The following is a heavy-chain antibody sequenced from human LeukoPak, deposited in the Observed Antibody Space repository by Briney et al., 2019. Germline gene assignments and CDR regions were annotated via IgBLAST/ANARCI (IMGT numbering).Heavy chain of an antibody. CDR3: ARDLRRYFDY. Sequence: SETLSLTCTVSGGSISSYYWSWIRQPPGKGLEWIGYIYYSGSTNYNPSLKSRVTISEDTSKNQFSLKLSSVTAADTAVYYCARDLRRYFDYWGQGTLVTVSS. J-gene: IGHJ4*02. V-gene: IGHV4-59*01. CDR2: IYYSGST. CDR1: GGSISSYY. D-gene: IGHD3-10*01.